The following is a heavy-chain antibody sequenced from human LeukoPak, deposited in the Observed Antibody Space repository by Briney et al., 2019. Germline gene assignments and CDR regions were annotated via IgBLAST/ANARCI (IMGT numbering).Heavy chain of an antibody. CDR1: GFTFSGYG. Sequence: GGSLRLSCAASGFTFSGYGMSWVRQAPGKGLEWVSAISGSGGSTYYADSVKGRFTISRDNSKNTLYLQMNSLRAEDTAVYYCAKDFSVRGVMRWFDPWGQGTLVTVSS. CDR2: ISGSGGST. V-gene: IGHV3-23*01. CDR3: AKDFSVRGVMRWFDP. D-gene: IGHD3-10*01. J-gene: IGHJ5*02.